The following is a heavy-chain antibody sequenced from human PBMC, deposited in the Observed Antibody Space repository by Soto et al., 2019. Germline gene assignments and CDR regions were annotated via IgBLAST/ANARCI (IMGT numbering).Heavy chain of an antibody. Sequence: SETLSLTCAVYGGSFSVYSWSLIRQPPGKGLEWIGYINRSGMTHYNPSLESRFSMSVDSSKNQFSLKLNSVTAADTAVYYCARETHPWAAIPVRKLKTPRWFDPWGQGTLITVSS. CDR1: GGSFSVYS. CDR2: INRSGMT. J-gene: IGHJ5*02. D-gene: IGHD6-13*01. V-gene: IGHV4-34*01. CDR3: ARETHPWAAIPVRKLKTPRWFDP.